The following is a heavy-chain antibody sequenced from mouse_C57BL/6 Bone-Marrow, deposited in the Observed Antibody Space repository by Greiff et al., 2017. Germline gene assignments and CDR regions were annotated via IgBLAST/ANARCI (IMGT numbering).Heavy chain of an antibody. V-gene: IGHV2-2*01. CDR2: IWSGGST. CDR3: ARNPFSWFAY. Sequence: QVQLQQSGPGLVQPSQSLSITCTVSGFSLTSYGVHWVRQSPGKGLEWLGVIWSGGSTDYNAAFISRLSISKDNSKSQVFFKMNSLQADDTAIYYCARNPFSWFAYWGQGTLVTVSA. CDR1: GFSLTSYG. J-gene: IGHJ3*01.